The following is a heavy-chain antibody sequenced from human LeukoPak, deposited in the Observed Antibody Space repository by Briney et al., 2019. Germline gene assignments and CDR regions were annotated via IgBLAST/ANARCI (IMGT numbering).Heavy chain of an antibody. CDR1: GGSISSYY. CDR3: AGHHPRNTVDF. CDR2: ISDIGSI. J-gene: IGHJ4*02. Sequence: MPSETLSLTCTVSGGSISSYYWSWIRQPPGKGLEWIAYISDIGSINYNPSLKGRVTISLDTSKNQFSLKLSSVTAADTAVYYCAGHHPRNTVDFWGQGTLVTVSS. D-gene: IGHD2-8*02. V-gene: IGHV4-59*08.